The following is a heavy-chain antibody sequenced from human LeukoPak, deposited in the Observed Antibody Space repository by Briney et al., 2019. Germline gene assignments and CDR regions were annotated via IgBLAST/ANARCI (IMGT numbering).Heavy chain of an antibody. D-gene: IGHD6-13*01. CDR1: GFTFSSYA. J-gene: IGHJ4*02. Sequence: GGSLRLSCAASGFTFSSYAMSWVRQAPGKGLEWVSAISGSGGSTYYADSVKGRFTISRDNSKNTLYLQMNSLRAEDTPVYYCVKDGLYSSSWYDFDYWGQGTLVTVSS. CDR2: ISGSGGST. V-gene: IGHV3-23*01. CDR3: VKDGLYSSSWYDFDY.